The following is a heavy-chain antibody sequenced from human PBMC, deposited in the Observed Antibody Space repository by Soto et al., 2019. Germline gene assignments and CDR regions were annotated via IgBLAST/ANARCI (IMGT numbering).Heavy chain of an antibody. CDR1: GFTFSSYA. CDR3: AANTDPILWFGELFGEGAFDI. D-gene: IGHD3-10*01. Sequence: GGSLRLSCVASGFTFSSYAMSWVRQAPGKGLEWVSAISGSGGSTYYADSVKGRFTISRDNSKNTLYLQMNSLRAEDTAVYYCAANTDPILWFGELFGEGAFDIWGQGTMVTVSS. CDR2: ISGSGGST. V-gene: IGHV3-23*01. J-gene: IGHJ3*02.